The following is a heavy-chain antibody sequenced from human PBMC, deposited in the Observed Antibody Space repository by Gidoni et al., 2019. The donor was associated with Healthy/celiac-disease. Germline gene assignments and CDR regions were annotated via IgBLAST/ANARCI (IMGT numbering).Heavy chain of an antibody. V-gene: IGHV5-51*01. CDR2: IYPGDSDT. CDR3: ARRVVTRLPSNNWFDP. CDR1: GYSFTSYW. D-gene: IGHD2-21*02. Sequence: EVQLVQSGAEVKKPGESLKISCKGSGYSFTSYWIGWVRQMPGKGREWMGIIYPGDSDTRYSPSFQGQVTISADKSISTAYLQWSSLKASDTAMYYCARRVVTRLPSNNWFDPWGQGTLVTVSS. J-gene: IGHJ5*02.